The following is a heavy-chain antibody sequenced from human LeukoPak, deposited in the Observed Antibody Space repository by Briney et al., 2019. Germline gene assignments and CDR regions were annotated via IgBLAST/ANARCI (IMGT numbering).Heavy chain of an antibody. D-gene: IGHD3-16*01. CDR2: IYYSGST. CDR1: GGSISN. CDR3: ARETSQKGAHYMDV. Sequence: PSETLSLTCTVSGGSISNWSWIRQPPGKGLEWIGYIYYSGSTNYNLSLKSRVTISVDTSKNQFSLKLSSVTAADTAVYYCARETSQKGAHYMDVWGKGTTVTISS. J-gene: IGHJ6*03. V-gene: IGHV4-59*01.